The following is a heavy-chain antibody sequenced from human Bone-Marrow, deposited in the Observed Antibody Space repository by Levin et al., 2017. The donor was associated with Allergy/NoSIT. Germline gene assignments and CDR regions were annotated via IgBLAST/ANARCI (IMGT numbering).Heavy chain of an antibody. CDR3: ARGQVPYFDY. Sequence: LSLTCAASGFPFSSYAMHWVRQAPGKGLEWVAVISYDGSNKYYADSVKGRFTISRDNSKNTLYLQMNSLRAEDTAVYYCARGQVPYFDYWGQGTLVTVSS. J-gene: IGHJ4*02. CDR2: ISYDGSNK. V-gene: IGHV3-30-3*01. CDR1: GFPFSSYA.